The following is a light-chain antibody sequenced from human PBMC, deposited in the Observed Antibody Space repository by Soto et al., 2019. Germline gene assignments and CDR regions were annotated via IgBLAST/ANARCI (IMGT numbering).Light chain of an antibody. V-gene: IGKV2-30*01. CDR3: MQGTHWPPT. Sequence: DVVMTQSPLSLPVTLGQPASISCRSSQSLVYSDGNTYLNWFQQRPGQSPRRLIYNVSNRDSGVPDRFSGRGPGTDFTLKISRVVAEDVGVYYCMQGTHWPPTFGQGTKVEIK. CDR2: NVS. J-gene: IGKJ1*01. CDR1: QSLVYSDGNTY.